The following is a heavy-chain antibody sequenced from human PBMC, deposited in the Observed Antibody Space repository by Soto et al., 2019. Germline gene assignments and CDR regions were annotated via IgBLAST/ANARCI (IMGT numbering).Heavy chain of an antibody. V-gene: IGHV4-4*07. D-gene: IGHD6-6*01. J-gene: IGHJ6*02. Sequence: PSETLSLTCIVSGISINRYEWTCIRQPVGNAPDWIGHKFRTATSAYSPSLESRVAIALDKSKNQVSRTLTAGTPADSGVYYCASLYSSFSYTVMDVGGQGTAVTVSS. CDR2: KFRTATS. CDR1: GISINRYE. CDR3: ASLYSSFSYTVMDV.